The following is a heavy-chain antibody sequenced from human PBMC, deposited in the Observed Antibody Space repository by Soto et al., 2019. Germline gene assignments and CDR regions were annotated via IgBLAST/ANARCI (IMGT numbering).Heavy chain of an antibody. V-gene: IGHV4-39*01. D-gene: IGHD3-3*01. CDR3: ARYLGVRSWSDP. CDR2: IYYSGST. CDR1: GGSISSNRYH. Sequence: SEKLSLTCTVSGGSISSNRYHWGWLRQPPGKGLEWIGSIYYSGSTXYDPSLKXXVTISVDTAKNXFSLKXSSVTAADTAVYYCARYLGVRSWSDPWGQGTLVX. J-gene: IGHJ5*02.